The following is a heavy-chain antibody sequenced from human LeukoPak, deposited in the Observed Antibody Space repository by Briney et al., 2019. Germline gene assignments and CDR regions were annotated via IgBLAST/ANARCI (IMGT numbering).Heavy chain of an antibody. V-gene: IGHV3-9*01. CDR1: GFTFDDYA. Sequence: GRSLRLSCAASGFTFDDYAMHWVRQTPGKGLEWVSGISWNSGYIDYADSVKGRFTISRDNAKNSLCLQMNRLTAEDTALYYCAKDGAGVLGRYYFDYWGQGTLVTVSS. CDR3: AKDGAGVLGRYYFDY. D-gene: IGHD3-3*01. J-gene: IGHJ4*02. CDR2: ISWNSGYI.